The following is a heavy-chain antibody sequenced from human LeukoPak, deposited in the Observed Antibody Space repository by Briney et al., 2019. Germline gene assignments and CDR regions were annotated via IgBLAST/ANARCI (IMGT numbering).Heavy chain of an antibody. V-gene: IGHV3-21*01. CDR1: GFTFSSYS. D-gene: IGHD1-26*01. CDR2: ISSSSSYI. Sequence: GGSLRLSCAASGFTFSSYSMNWVRQAPGKGLEWVSSISSSSSYIYYADSVKGRFTISRDNAKNSVYLQMNSLRAEDTAVYYCARGSDGSYSLYYYFDYWGQGTLVTVSS. J-gene: IGHJ4*02. CDR3: ARGSDGSYSLYYYFDY.